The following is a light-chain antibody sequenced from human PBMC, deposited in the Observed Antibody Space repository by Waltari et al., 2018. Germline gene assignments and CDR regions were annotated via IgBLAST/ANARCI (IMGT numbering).Light chain of an antibody. CDR1: SSNIGAGYD. J-gene: IGLJ3*02. Sequence: QSVLTQPPSVSWAPGQRVTISCTGSSSNIGAGYDVHWYQQLPGIAPKLLIYLNNNRPSGVPDRFSGSKSGTSASLAITGLQAEDEADYYCQSYDSSLSASVFGGGTKLTVL. CDR2: LNN. CDR3: QSYDSSLSASV. V-gene: IGLV1-40*01.